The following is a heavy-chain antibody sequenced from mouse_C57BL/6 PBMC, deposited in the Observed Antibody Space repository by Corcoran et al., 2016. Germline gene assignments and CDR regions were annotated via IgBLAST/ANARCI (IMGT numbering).Heavy chain of an antibody. CDR1: GYSITSGYY. D-gene: IGHD2-5*01. CDR2: ISYDGSN. J-gene: IGHJ2*01. CDR3: ARVDYSNDFDY. Sequence: DVQLQESGPGLVKPSQSLSLTCSVTGYSITSGYYWNWIRQFPGNKLEWMGYISYDGSNNYNPSLKNRISLTRDTSKNQFFLKLNSVTTEDTATYYCARVDYSNDFDYWGQGTTLTVSS. V-gene: IGHV3-6*01.